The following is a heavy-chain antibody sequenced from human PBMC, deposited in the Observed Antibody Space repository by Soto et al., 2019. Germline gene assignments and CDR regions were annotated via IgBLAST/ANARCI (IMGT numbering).Heavy chain of an antibody. D-gene: IGHD5-12*01. CDR1: GGSISSSSYY. V-gene: IGHV4-39*01. CDR3: ARQSDSGYDYRDNWFDP. J-gene: IGHJ5*02. CDR2: VYYSGST. Sequence: QLQLQESGPGLVKPSETLSLTCTVSGGSISSSSYYWGWIRQPPGKGLEWIGSVYYSGSTYYNPSLKSRVTISVDTSKNQFSLKLSSVTAADKAVYYCARQSDSGYDYRDNWFDPWGQGTLVTVSS.